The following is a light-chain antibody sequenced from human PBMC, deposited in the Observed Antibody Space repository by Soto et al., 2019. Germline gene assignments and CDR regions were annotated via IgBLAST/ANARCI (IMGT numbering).Light chain of an antibody. Sequence: EMVLTQSPATVSLSPGERATLSCRASQNIHSFLAWYQQRPGQAHRLLIYDASFRATAIPARFNGSGSGTDFTLTITRLEPEDFAVDDCQQRLFWPLFTFGQGTRLEIK. CDR3: QQRLFWPLFT. V-gene: IGKV3-11*01. CDR2: DAS. CDR1: QNIHSF. J-gene: IGKJ2*01.